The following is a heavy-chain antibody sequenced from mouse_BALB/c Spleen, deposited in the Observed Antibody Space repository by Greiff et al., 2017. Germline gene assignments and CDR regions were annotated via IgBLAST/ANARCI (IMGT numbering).Heavy chain of an antibody. CDR2: IRNKANGYTT. CDR3: ARDKEDPYYYAMDY. Sequence: EVMLVESGGGLVQPGGSLRLSCATSGFTFTDYYMSWVRQPPGKALEWLGFIRNKANGYTTEYSASVKGRFTISRDNSQSILYLQMNTLRAEDSATYYCARDKEDPYYYAMDYWGQGTSVTVSS. J-gene: IGHJ4*01. CDR1: GFTFTDYY. V-gene: IGHV7-3*02.